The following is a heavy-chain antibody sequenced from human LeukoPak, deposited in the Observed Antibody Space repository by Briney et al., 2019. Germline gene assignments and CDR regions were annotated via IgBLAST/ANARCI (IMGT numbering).Heavy chain of an antibody. Sequence: GGSLRLSCAASGFTFNRYNMNWVRRAPGKGLEWVSSISTSSSYIYYADSVRGRFTISRDNAKNSLYLQMNSLRAEDTAVYYCSRDLWFGEDPFDYWGQGTLVTVSS. CDR2: ISTSSSYI. CDR3: SRDLWFGEDPFDY. V-gene: IGHV3-21*01. D-gene: IGHD3-10*01. CDR1: GFTFNRYN. J-gene: IGHJ4*02.